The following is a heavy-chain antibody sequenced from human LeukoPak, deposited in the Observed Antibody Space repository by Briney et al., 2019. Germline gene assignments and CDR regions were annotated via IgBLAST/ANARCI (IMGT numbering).Heavy chain of an antibody. J-gene: IGHJ6*03. CDR3: ARAGPYSLVYYYYMDV. D-gene: IGHD2-15*01. CDR1: GGSISSYY. V-gene: IGHV4-59*01. Sequence: SETLSLTCTVSGGSISSYYWSWIRQRPGKGLEGIGYIYYSGSTNYNPTLKSRVTISVDTSKNQFSLKLSSVTAADTAVYYCARAGPYSLVYYYYMDVWGKGTTVTVSS. CDR2: IYYSGST.